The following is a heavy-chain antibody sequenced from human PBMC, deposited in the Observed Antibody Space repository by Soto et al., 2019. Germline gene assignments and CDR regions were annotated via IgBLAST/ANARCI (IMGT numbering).Heavy chain of an antibody. V-gene: IGHV3-53*01. CDR2: IYRDGTT. J-gene: IGHJ4*02. D-gene: IGHD6-19*01. CDR3: ARATGGTGWAWVDY. Sequence: VQLVESGGDLIQPGGSLRLSCAASGFSVRTDYMTWVRQPPGKGLEWVSVIYRDGTTYYADSVKGRFTISRDNSKNTVYLQINNLRVDDTALYYCARATGGTGWAWVDYWGQGTLVTVSS. CDR1: GFSVRTDY.